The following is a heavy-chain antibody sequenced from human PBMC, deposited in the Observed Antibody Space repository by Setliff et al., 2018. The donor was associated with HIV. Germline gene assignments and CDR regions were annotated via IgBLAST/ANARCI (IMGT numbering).Heavy chain of an antibody. CDR3: ARGVGTLGSNYYGMDV. V-gene: IGHV4-59*01. CDR1: GGSISSYY. CDR2: IYYSGST. J-gene: IGHJ6*02. Sequence: TLSLTCTVSGGSISSYYWNRIRQPPGKGLEWIGYIYYSGSTKYNPSLKSRVTISVDTSKNQFSLKLSSVTAADTAVYYCARGVGTLGSNYYGMDVWGQGTTVTVSS. D-gene: IGHD3-16*01.